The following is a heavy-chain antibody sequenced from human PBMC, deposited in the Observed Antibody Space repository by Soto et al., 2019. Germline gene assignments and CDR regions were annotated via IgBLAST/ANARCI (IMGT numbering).Heavy chain of an antibody. D-gene: IGHD2-21*01. J-gene: IGHJ4*02. CDR3: ARGRKYYGPTTYYQYFDY. CDR2: ISDNGGST. Sequence: EVQLLDSGGGLVQPGGSLRLSCTTSGFIFSNYAMNWVRQAPGKGLERVSVISDNGGSTYYADSVKGRFTITRDYSKTTIYLQRNSRIPVDTAVYYCARGRKYYGPTTYYQYFDYWGQGTLVTVSS. CDR1: GFIFSNYA. V-gene: IGHV3-23*01.